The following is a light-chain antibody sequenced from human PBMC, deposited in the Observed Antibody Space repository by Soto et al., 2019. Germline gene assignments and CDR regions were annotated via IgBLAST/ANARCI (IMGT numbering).Light chain of an antibody. V-gene: IGKV4-1*01. CDR1: QSLLYRSKNKDY. Sequence: DIIMTQSPESLAVSLGERATINCKSSQSLLYRSKNKDYLAWYQQKPGQPPRLLIYWASTRESGVSDRFSGSGSGTDFTLTVTSMQAADVAVYYCQQYFNTPRTFGQGTKVEIK. CDR2: WAS. J-gene: IGKJ1*01. CDR3: QQYFNTPRT.